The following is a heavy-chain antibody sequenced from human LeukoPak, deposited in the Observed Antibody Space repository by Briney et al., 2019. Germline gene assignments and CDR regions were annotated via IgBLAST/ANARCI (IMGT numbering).Heavy chain of an antibody. CDR3: GHRRPGSHYFDF. Sequence: SGPTLVKPTQTLTLTCTFSGFSLSTNGLGVGWVRQPPGEALEWLALIYWDDDKRYSPSLKSRLTITKDTSKNRVVLTMTNMDPVDTATYYCGHRRPGSHYFDFWGQGTLVTVSS. CDR2: IYWDDDK. D-gene: IGHD2-15*01. J-gene: IGHJ4*02. V-gene: IGHV2-5*02. CDR1: GFSLSTNGLG.